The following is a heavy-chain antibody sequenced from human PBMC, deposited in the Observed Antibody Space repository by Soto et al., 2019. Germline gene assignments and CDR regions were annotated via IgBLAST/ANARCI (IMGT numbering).Heavy chain of an antibody. Sequence: QVQLQESGPGLVKPSETLSLTCTVSGGSISPYYWSWIRQPPGKGLEWIGNIHYSGSTDYNPYYPSLTSRVTISLDTSTNQFSLQLTSVTAADTAVYYCAKGGTSSLPFDYWGHGILVTVSS. CDR3: AKGGTSSLPFDY. D-gene: IGHD2-2*01. CDR1: GGSISPYY. J-gene: IGHJ4*01. V-gene: IGHV4-59*01. CDR2: IHYSGST.